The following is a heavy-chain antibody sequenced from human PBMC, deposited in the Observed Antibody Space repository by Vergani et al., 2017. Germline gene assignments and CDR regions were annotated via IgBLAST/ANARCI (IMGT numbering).Heavy chain of an antibody. Sequence: QVQLQESGPGLVKPSQTLSLTCTVSGGSISSGGYYWSWIRQPPGKGLEWIGYIYYSGSTYYNPSLKSRVTISVDTSKNQFSLKLSSVTAADTAVYYCARARMNCYDSGTRGDDYWGQGTMVTVSS. CDR1: GGSISSGGYY. V-gene: IGHV4-31*03. CDR3: ARARMNCYDSGTRGDDY. J-gene: IGHJ4*02. D-gene: IGHD3-22*01. CDR2: IYYSGST.